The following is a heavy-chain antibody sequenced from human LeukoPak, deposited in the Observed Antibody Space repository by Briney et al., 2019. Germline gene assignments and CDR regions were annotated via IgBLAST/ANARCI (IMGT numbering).Heavy chain of an antibody. V-gene: IGHV3-20*04. CDR3: ARATGYSSSSYLWFDP. CDR2: INWNGDST. CDR1: GFTFDDFG. J-gene: IGHJ5*02. Sequence: GGSLRLSCAASGFTFDDFGLSWVRQAPGKGLEWVSGINWNGDSTAYADSVKGRFTISRDNAKNSVYMQMSRLKVEDTALYYCARATGYSSSSYLWFDPRGQGTLVTVSS. D-gene: IGHD6-13*01.